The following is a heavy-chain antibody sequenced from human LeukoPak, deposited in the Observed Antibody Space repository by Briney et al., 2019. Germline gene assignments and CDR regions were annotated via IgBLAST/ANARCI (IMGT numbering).Heavy chain of an antibody. D-gene: IGHD3-10*01. J-gene: IGHJ4*02. Sequence: SETLSLTCTVSGGSISSYYWSWIRQPPGKGLEWIAYIYYSGSTNYNPSLKSRVAISVDTSKNQFSLKLSSVTAADTAVYYCARRYGSGSSGTFDYWGQGTLVTVSS. CDR1: GGSISSYY. CDR2: IYYSGST. V-gene: IGHV4-59*01. CDR3: ARRYGSGSSGTFDY.